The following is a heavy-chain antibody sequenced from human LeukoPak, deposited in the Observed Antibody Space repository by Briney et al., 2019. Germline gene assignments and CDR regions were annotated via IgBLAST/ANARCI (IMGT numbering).Heavy chain of an antibody. Sequence: GGSLRLSCAASGFTFSSYAMSWVRQAPGKGLEWVSAISGSGGSTYYADSVKGRFTISGDNSKNTLYVQMNSLRAEDTAVYYCANPLYSYGYLFDYWGQGPLVTVSS. CDR3: ANPLYSYGYLFDY. D-gene: IGHD5-18*01. V-gene: IGHV3-23*01. CDR1: GFTFSSYA. CDR2: ISGSGGST. J-gene: IGHJ4*02.